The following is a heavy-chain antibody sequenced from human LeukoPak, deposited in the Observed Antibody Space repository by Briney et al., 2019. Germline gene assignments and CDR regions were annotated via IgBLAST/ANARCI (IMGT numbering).Heavy chain of an antibody. V-gene: IGHV1-2*02. Sequence: ASVKVSCKASGDSFPGNYMHWVRQAPGQGLEWMGLIDPKSGGTHSAQKLQGRVTMTRDTSINTAYMELSGLTSDDTAVYYCARDQGVPGPGCAYDIWGQGTMVTVPP. D-gene: IGHD2-8*01. J-gene: IGHJ3*02. CDR3: ARDQGVPGPGCAYDI. CDR1: GDSFPGNY. CDR2: IDPKSGGT.